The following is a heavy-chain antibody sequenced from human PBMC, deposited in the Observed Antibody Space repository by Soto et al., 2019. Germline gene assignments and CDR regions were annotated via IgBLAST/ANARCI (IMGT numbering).Heavy chain of an antibody. Sequence: QVQLVESGGGVVQPGRSLRLSCAASGFTFSSYAMHWVRQAPGKGLEWVPVISYDGSNKYYADSVKGRFTISRDNSKNTLYLQMNSLRAEDTAVYYCARAPYYYDSRSGGAFDIWGQGTMVTVSS. J-gene: IGHJ3*02. V-gene: IGHV3-30-3*01. CDR3: ARAPYYYDSRSGGAFDI. CDR1: GFTFSSYA. D-gene: IGHD3-22*01. CDR2: ISYDGSNK.